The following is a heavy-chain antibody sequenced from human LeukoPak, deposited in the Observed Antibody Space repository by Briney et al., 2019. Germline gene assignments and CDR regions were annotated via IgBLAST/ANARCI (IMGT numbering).Heavy chain of an antibody. CDR3: ARDLSSVEKGSSYYYDSSGDYFDY. V-gene: IGHV1-46*01. D-gene: IGHD3-22*01. J-gene: IGHJ4*02. CDR2: INPSGGST. Sequence: GASVKVSCKASGYTFTSYYMHWVRQAPGQGLEWMGIINPSGGSTSYAQKFQGRVTMTRDTSTSTVYMELSSLRSEDTAVYYCARDLSSVEKGSSYYYDSSGDYFDYWGQGTLVTVSS. CDR1: GYTFTSYY.